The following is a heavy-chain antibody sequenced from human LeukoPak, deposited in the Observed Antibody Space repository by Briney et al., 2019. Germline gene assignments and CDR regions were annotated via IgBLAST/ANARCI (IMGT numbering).Heavy chain of an antibody. CDR2: IRCDGSNK. J-gene: IGHJ4*02. V-gene: IGHV3-30*02. CDR1: GFTFSSYG. CDR3: AKGASHYFDY. Sequence: PGGSLRLSCAASGFTFSSYGMHWVRQAPGKGLEWVAFIRCDGSNKYYADSVKGRFTFSRDNSKNTLYLQMNSLRAEDTAVYYCAKGASHYFDYWGQGTLVTVSS.